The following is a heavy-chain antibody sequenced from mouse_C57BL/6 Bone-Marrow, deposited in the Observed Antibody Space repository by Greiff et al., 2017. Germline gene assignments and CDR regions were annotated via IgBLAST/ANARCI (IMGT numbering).Heavy chain of an antibody. CDR2: SSNKANDYPT. Sequence: EVKVVESGGGLVQSGRSLRLSCATSGFNFSDFYMEWVRQAPGKGLEWIAASSNKANDYPTEYRASVKGRFIVSRDTSQSILYLQMNALRAEDTAMYYGARDAVYYSKSGNYWGQGTTLTVSS. V-gene: IGHV7-1*01. D-gene: IGHD2-5*01. CDR1: GFNFSDFY. CDR3: ARDAVYYSKSGNY. J-gene: IGHJ2*01.